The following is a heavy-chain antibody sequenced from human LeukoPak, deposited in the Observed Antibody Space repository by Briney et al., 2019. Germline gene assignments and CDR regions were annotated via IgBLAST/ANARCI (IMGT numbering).Heavy chain of an antibody. D-gene: IGHD6-19*01. CDR3: ARDRGTSGWTRTPWY. V-gene: IGHV1-69*04. Sequence: ASVKVSCKASGGTFSSYAISWVRQAPGQGLEWMGRIIPILGIANYAQKFQGRVTITADKSTSTAYMELSSLRSEDTAVYYCARDRGTSGWTRTPWYWGQGTLVTVSS. CDR2: IIPILGIA. J-gene: IGHJ4*02. CDR1: GGTFSSYA.